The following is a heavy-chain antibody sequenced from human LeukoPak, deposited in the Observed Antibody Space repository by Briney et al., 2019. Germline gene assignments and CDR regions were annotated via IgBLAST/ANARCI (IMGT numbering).Heavy chain of an antibody. CDR1: GGYISSFYW. V-gene: IGHV4-4*02. CDR3: ARMVYDTSGYYPSFDY. J-gene: IGHJ4*02. Sequence: SGTLSLTCAVSGGYISSFYWWSWVRQPPGKGLEWIGEIYHSGTTNSNPSLKSRVAISVDKSNNQFSLRLSSVTAADTAVYYCARMVYDTSGYYPSFDYWGQRTLVTVSS. CDR2: IYHSGTT. D-gene: IGHD3-22*01.